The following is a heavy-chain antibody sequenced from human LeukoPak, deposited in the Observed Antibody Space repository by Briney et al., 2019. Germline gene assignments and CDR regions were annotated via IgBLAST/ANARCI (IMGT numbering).Heavy chain of an antibody. CDR2: ISGSGGRT. CDR3: AKENYGDSTGGRFQH. J-gene: IGHJ1*01. V-gene: IGHV3-23*01. Sequence: GGSLRLSCAASGFTFSSYAMSWVRQAPGKGLEWVSTISGSGGRTYYADSVKGRFTVSRDNSKNTLYLQMSSLRAEDTAVYYCAKENYGDSTGGRFQHWGQGTLVTVSS. CDR1: GFTFSSYA. D-gene: IGHD4-17*01.